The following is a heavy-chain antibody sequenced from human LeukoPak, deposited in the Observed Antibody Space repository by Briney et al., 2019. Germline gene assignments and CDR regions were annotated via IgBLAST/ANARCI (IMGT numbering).Heavy chain of an antibody. CDR3: ARDRGAEYCSSTSCYHYYYYMDV. D-gene: IGHD2-2*01. Sequence: ASVKVSCKASGYTFTGYYMHWVRQAPAQGLEWMGWNNPNSGGTNYAQKFQGRVTMTRDTSISTAYMELSRLRSDDTAVYYCARDRGAEYCSSTSCYHYYYYMDVWAKGTTVTVSS. V-gene: IGHV1-2*02. J-gene: IGHJ6*03. CDR2: NNPNSGGT. CDR1: GYTFTGYY.